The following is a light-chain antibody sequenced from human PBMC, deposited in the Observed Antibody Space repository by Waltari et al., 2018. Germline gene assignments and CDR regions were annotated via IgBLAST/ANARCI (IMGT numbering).Light chain of an antibody. CDR2: SAS. V-gene: IGKV3-20*01. CDR3: QQYGSSPYT. Sequence: EIVLTQSPGTVSLSPGERATLSCRASQSVGSPLAWFQQKPGQAPRLLIHSASSMATGIPDRFSGSGSGTDFTLTITRLEPGDFAVYYCQQYGSSPYTFGQGTKLEIK. CDR1: QSVGSP. J-gene: IGKJ2*01.